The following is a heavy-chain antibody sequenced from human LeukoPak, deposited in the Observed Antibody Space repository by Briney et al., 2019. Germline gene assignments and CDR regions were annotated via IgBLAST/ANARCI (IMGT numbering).Heavy chain of an antibody. CDR3: ARANYYDTSGFDY. CDR1: GFTFSSYE. V-gene: IGHV3-48*03. CDR2: ISSSGSAI. J-gene: IGHJ4*02. Sequence: PGGSLRLSCAVSGFTFSSYEMNWVRQAPGKGLEWVSYISSSGSAIYYADSVKGRFTISRDNAKNSLYLQMNSLRAEDTAVYYCARANYYDTSGFDYWGQGTLATVSS. D-gene: IGHD3-22*01.